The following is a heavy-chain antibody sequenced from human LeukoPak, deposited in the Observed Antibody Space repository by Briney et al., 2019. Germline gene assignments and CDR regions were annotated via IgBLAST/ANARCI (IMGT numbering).Heavy chain of an antibody. D-gene: IGHD1-1*01. J-gene: IGHJ4*02. CDR1: GFTFSNYW. Sequence: PGGSLRLSCAASGFTFSNYWMSWVRQASGKGLEWVGRIRSRANSYATAYAASVNGRFTISRDDSKNTAYLRMNSLKTEDTAIYYCTRLENDFGIKSHDYWGQGTLVTVSS. CDR3: TRLENDFGIKSHDY. V-gene: IGHV3-73*01. CDR2: IRSRANSYAT.